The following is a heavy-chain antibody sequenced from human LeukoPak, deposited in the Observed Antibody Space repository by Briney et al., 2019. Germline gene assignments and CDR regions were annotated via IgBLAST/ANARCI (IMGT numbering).Heavy chain of an antibody. CDR2: IYYSGST. CDR3: AGGWLPDKNDF. J-gene: IGHJ4*02. D-gene: IGHD5-24*01. CDR1: GYSISSSNW. V-gene: IGHV4-28*01. Sequence: PSETLSLTCAVSGYSISSSNWWGWIRQPPGKGLEWIGYIYYSGSTNYNPSFKSRVTISADTSNNHFSLRLTSVTAADTAVYYCAGGWLPDKNDFWGQGTLVTVSA.